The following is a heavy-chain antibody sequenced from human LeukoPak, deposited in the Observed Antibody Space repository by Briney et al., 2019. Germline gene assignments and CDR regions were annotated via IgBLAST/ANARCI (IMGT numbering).Heavy chain of an antibody. CDR1: GFTISSYW. V-gene: IGHV3-7*01. D-gene: IGHD3-22*01. CDR3: AREKDYYDSSGYYPSPYFDY. J-gene: IGHJ4*02. CDR2: IKQDGSEK. Sequence: GGSLRLSCAASGFTISSYWMGWVRQAPGKGLEWVANIKQDGSEKYYVDSVKGRFTISRDNAKNSLYLQMNSLRAEDTAVYYCAREKDYYDSSGYYPSPYFDYWGQGTLVTVSS.